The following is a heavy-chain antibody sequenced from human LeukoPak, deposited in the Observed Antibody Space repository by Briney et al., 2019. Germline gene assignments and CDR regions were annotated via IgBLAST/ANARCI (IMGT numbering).Heavy chain of an antibody. Sequence: SETLSLTXTVSGGPRSSGSYYWSWIRQPAGKGLEWIGRIYASGSTNYNPSLRNRVTISVDTSKNQFSLKLRSVTAADTAVYYCASSQAGDFDYWGQGTLVTVSS. J-gene: IGHJ4*02. V-gene: IGHV4-61*02. CDR2: IYASGST. CDR3: ASSQAGDFDY. CDR1: GGPRSSGSYY. D-gene: IGHD6-13*01.